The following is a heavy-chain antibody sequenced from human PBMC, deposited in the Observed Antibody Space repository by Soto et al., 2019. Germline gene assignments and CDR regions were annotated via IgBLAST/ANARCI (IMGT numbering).Heavy chain of an antibody. J-gene: IGHJ4*02. Sequence: PSETLSLTCAVYGGSFSGYCWSWIRQPPGKXLEWIGEINHSGRTNYNPSLKSRVTISVDTSKSQFSLKLSSVTAADTAVYYCASGRKYYDFWSGYSHPRYCFNYWGQGTLVTVSS. CDR3: ASGRKYYDFWSGYSHPRYCFNY. CDR2: INHSGRT. CDR1: GGSFSGYC. D-gene: IGHD3-3*01. V-gene: IGHV4-34*01.